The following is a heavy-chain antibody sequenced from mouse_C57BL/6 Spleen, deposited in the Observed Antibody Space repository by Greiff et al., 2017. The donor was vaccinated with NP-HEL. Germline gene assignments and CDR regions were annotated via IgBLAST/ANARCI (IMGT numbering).Heavy chain of an antibody. Sequence: EVKLQESGPGLVKPSHSLSLTCSVTGYSITSGYHWNWIRQLPGNKLEWRGNISYDGSNNYNPSLKNRISITRDTSKNQSSLKLNSVTTEDTATYYCARRTTVVPYYFDFWGQGTTLTVSS. V-gene: IGHV3-6*01. CDR3: ARRTTVVPYYFDF. CDR2: ISYDGSN. J-gene: IGHJ2*01. D-gene: IGHD1-1*01. CDR1: GYSITSGYH.